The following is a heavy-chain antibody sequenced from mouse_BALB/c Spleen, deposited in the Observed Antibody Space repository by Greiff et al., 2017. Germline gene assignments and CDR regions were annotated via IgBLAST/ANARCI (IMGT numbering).Heavy chain of an antibody. J-gene: IGHJ3*01. Sequence: EVMLVESGAELVKPGASVKLSCTASGFNIKDTYMHWVKQRPEQGLEWIGRIDPANGNTKYDPKFQGKATITADTSSNTAYLQRSSLTSEDTAVYYCARGITTVVEGAYWGQGTLVTVSA. D-gene: IGHD1-1*01. CDR3: ARGITTVVEGAY. CDR1: GFNIKDTY. V-gene: IGHV14-3*02. CDR2: IDPANGNT.